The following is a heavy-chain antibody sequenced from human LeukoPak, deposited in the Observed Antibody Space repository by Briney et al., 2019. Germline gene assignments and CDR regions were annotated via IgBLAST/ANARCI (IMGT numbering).Heavy chain of an antibody. D-gene: IGHD2/OR15-2a*01. CDR1: GLTFSSSW. CDR2: INPDGIKR. V-gene: IGHV3-7*01. Sequence: GGSLRLSCAVSGLTFSSSWMDWVRQAPGKGLEWVASINPDGIKRYSADSVKGRFTISRDNARNSLYLEMDSLRVEDTAFYYCARDLAFSRLDYWGQGVLVTVSS. CDR3: ARDLAFSRLDY. J-gene: IGHJ4*02.